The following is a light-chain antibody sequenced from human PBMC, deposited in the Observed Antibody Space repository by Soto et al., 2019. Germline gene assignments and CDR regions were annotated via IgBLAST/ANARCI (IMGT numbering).Light chain of an antibody. CDR3: LQHNSYPIT. CDR1: QTISHW. V-gene: IGKV1-17*01. Sequence: DIHLTQSPSTLSASVGDRVTITCRSSQTISHWLVWYQQKPGKAPNRLIYSASSLQTGVPSRFSGSGSGTEFTLTISSLQPEDFATYYCLQHNSYPITFGQGTRLEIK. J-gene: IGKJ5*01. CDR2: SAS.